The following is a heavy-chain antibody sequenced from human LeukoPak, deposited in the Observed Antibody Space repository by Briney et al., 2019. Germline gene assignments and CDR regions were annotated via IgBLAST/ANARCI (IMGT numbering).Heavy chain of an antibody. V-gene: IGHV3-30*03. CDR1: GFTFSSYG. D-gene: IGHD6-13*01. CDR2: ISYDGSNK. Sequence: GGSLRLSCAASGFTFSSYGMHWVRQAPGKGLEWVAVISYDGSNKYYADSVKGRFTISRDNSKNTLYLQMNSLRAEDTAVYYCARDLFDSSSWYRAFDIWGQGTMVTVSS. CDR3: ARDLFDSSSWYRAFDI. J-gene: IGHJ3*02.